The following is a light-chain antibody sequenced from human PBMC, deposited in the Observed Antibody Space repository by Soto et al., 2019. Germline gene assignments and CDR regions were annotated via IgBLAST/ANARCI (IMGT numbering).Light chain of an antibody. Sequence: EILLTQSPATLSVSPGEGVTLSCRASESVSNNLAWYQHKPGQPPRLLIYGASTRATGIPARFSGSGSWTQFTLTISSLQSEDFAIYYGQQYKDWPPVTFGPGTKVEIK. J-gene: IGKJ3*01. CDR1: ESVSNN. V-gene: IGKV3-15*01. CDR2: GAS. CDR3: QQYKDWPPVT.